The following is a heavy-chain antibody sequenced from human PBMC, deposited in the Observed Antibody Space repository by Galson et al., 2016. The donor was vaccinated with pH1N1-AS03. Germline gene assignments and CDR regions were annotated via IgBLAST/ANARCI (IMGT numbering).Heavy chain of an antibody. Sequence: ETLSLTCTVSGGSISSSPYYWGWVRQPPGKGLEWIGTVYYLGATYYSPSLRSRVTISIDTSKNQFSLNLNSLTAADTAVYYCARHVSGSYHNNLDYWGQGTLVIVSS. D-gene: IGHD1-26*01. J-gene: IGHJ4*02. CDR2: VYYLGAT. CDR1: GGSISSSPYY. V-gene: IGHV4-39*07. CDR3: ARHVSGSYHNNLDY.